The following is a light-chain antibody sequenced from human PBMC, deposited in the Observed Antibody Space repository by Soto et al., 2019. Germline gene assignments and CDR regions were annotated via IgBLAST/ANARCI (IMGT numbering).Light chain of an antibody. J-gene: IGKJ2*01. CDR2: GVS. CDR1: QAVISGY. V-gene: IGKV3-20*01. Sequence: EIVLTQSPGALSLSPGEGATLSCRASQAVISGYLAWYQQKPGQAPRPLMYGVSSRPTGISDRFSGSGSGTEFTLTITRLEPEDFALHYCQQYGVPPFNFGQGTKLQIK. CDR3: QQYGVPPFN.